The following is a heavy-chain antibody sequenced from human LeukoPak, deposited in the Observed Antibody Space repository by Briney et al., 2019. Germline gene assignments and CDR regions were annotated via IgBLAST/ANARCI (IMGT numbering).Heavy chain of an antibody. V-gene: IGHV3-7*01. CDR3: ARSYTASGYYYGVAY. Sequence: GGSLRLSCAASGFTFNNYWMTWVRQAPGKGVEWVATIKHDGRDKHYVDSVKGRFAISRDNATNSVHLQMNSLRAEDTAAYFCARSYTASGYYYGVAYWGQGTLVSVSS. J-gene: IGHJ4*02. CDR1: GFTFNNYW. D-gene: IGHD3-22*01. CDR2: IKHDGRDK.